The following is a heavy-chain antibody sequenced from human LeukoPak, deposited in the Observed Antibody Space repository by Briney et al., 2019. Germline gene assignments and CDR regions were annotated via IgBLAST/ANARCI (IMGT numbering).Heavy chain of an antibody. CDR2: ISSSSSTI. D-gene: IGHD1-26*01. V-gene: IGHV3-48*04. CDR3: ASGGLGGATRYYYGMDV. J-gene: IGHJ6*02. CDR1: GFTFSSYS. Sequence: GGSLRLSCAASGFTFSSYSMNWVRQAPGKGLEWVSYISSSSSTIYYADSVKGRFTVSRDNAKNSLYLQMNSLRAEDTAVYYCASGGLGGATRYYYGMDVWGQGTTVTVSS.